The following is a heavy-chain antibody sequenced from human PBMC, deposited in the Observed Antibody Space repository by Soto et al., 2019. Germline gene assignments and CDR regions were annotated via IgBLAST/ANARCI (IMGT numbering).Heavy chain of an antibody. V-gene: IGHV3-23*01. CDR3: AKDRDRGKFYYYYGMDV. CDR2: INTSGAGT. CDR1: GFTFGVYA. D-gene: IGHD3-10*01. J-gene: IGHJ6*02. Sequence: PGGSLRLSCAASGFTFGVYAMNWVRQAPGKGLEWVSTINTSGAGTYYADSVKGRFTISRDNSKNTLFLQMNSLRAEDTAVYYCAKDRDRGKFYYYYGMDVWGQGTTVTVSS.